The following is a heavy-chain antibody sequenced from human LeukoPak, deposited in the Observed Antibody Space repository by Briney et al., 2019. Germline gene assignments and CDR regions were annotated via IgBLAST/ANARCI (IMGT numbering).Heavy chain of an antibody. V-gene: IGHV4-34*01. Sequence: PSETLSLTCAVYGGSFSGYYWSWIRQPPGKGLEWIGEINHSGSTNYNPSLKSRVTISVDTSKNQFSLKLGSVTAADTAVYYCARGVIPGIAAAGFDYWGQGTLVTVSS. CDR2: INHSGST. D-gene: IGHD6-13*01. CDR3: ARGVIPGIAAAGFDY. J-gene: IGHJ4*02. CDR1: GGSFSGYY.